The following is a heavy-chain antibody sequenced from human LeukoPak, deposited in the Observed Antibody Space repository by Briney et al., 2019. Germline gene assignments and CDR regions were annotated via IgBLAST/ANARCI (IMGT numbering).Heavy chain of an antibody. CDR3: ARDRLWFGEFPDWFDP. CDR2: IYTSGST. Sequence: SETLSLTCTVSGGSISSYYWSWIRQPAGKGLEWIGRIYTSGSTNYNPSLKSRVTMSVDTSKNQFSLKLSSVTAADTAVYYCARDRLWFGEFPDWFDPWGQGTLVTVPS. D-gene: IGHD3-10*01. V-gene: IGHV4-4*07. J-gene: IGHJ5*02. CDR1: GGSISSYY.